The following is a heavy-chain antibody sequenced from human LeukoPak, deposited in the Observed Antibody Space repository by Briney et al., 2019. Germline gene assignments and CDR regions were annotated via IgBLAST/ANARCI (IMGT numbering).Heavy chain of an antibody. CDR2: INEDGSNK. V-gene: IGHV3-7*01. Sequence: GGSLRLSCTASGFSFSNHCMRWIRQAPGKGLEWVANINEDGSNKWHLGSVKGRFTVSRDSARNSLYLQMNSLRVEDTAVYYCTRVIVAVPGYFDYFDFWGQGVLVTVSS. CDR1: GFSFSNHC. J-gene: IGHJ4*02. CDR3: TRVIVAVPGYFDYFDF. D-gene: IGHD6-19*01.